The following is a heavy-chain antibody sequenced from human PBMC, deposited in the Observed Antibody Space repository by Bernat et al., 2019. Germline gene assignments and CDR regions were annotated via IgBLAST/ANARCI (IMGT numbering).Heavy chain of an antibody. Sequence: QVHLVESGGGVLQPGGSLRLSCAASGFTFSSFGLHCVRQAPGKGLEWVAIIRFDGSKKYYAESVKGRVSITRDNSKNMLYLQMNRRRAEDTAVYYCAKSVYGGEKYGMDVWGQGNTVNVSS. CDR2: IRFDGSKK. D-gene: IGHD2-8*01. CDR3: AKSVYGGEKYGMDV. CDR1: GFTFSSFG. J-gene: IGHJ6*01. V-gene: IGHV3-30*02.